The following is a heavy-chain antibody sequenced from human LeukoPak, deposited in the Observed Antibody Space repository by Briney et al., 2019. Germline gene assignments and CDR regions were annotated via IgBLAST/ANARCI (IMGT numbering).Heavy chain of an antibody. J-gene: IGHJ6*03. CDR3: ARHGRHEPENYYYYYMDV. V-gene: IGHV4-39*01. CDR1: GGSISSSSYY. CDR2: IYYSGST. Sequence: PSETLSLTCTVSGGSISSSSYYWGWIRQPPGKGLEWIGSIYYSGSTYYNPSLKSRVTISVDTSKSQFSLKLSSVTAADTAVYYCARHGRHEPENYYYYYMDVWGRGTTVTVSS. D-gene: IGHD1-14*01.